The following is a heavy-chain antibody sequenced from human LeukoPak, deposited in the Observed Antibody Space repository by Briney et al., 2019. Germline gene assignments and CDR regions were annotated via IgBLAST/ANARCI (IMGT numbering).Heavy chain of an antibody. V-gene: IGHV4-4*07. J-gene: IGHJ5*01. D-gene: IGHD2-2*01. CDR2: INTSGSS. CDR1: GGSISSYY. CDR3: ASDRAWCYSTNCYQASDS. Sequence: SETLSLTCSVFGGSISSYYWSWIRQTAGKGLQWIGRINTSGSSNYNPSLKSRVTMSVDTSKNHFSLNLSSVTAADTAVYYCASDRAWCYSTNCYQASDSWGHGILVTVSS.